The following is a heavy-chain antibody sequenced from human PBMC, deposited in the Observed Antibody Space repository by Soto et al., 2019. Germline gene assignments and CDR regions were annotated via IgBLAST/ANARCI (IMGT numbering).Heavy chain of an antibody. CDR2: ISYDGSNK. V-gene: IGHV3-30*18. CDR3: AKDQAGYSGYDSGSDY. D-gene: IGHD5-12*01. Sequence: QVQLVESGGGVVQPGRSLTLSCAASGYTFSIHGMHWVRQAPGKGLEWVAGISYDGSNKYYADSVKGRFTISRDNSKNTLFLQLSSLRTEDTAVYYCAKDQAGYSGYDSGSDYCGQGTLVTVSS. CDR1: GYTFSIHG. J-gene: IGHJ4*02.